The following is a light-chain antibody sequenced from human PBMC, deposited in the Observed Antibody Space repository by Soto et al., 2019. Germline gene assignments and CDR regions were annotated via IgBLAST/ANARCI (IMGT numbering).Light chain of an antibody. J-gene: IGKJ2*01. CDR1: QSVSSSY. CDR3: QQYDSSPYN. V-gene: IGKV3-20*01. Sequence: EIVLTQSPGTLSLSPGERITLSCRASQSVSSSYLAWYQQKPGQAPRLLIYGASSRATGIPDRFSGSGSGTDFTLTISRLEPEDFAVYYCQQYDSSPYNFGQGTKVEIK. CDR2: GAS.